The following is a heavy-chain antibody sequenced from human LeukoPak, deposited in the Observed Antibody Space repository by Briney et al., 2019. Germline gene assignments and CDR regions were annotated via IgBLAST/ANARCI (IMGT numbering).Heavy chain of an antibody. CDR3: ARQYYDFWSGYYTNFDY. V-gene: IGHV5-51*01. D-gene: IGHD3-3*01. J-gene: IGHJ4*02. Sequence: RGESLKISCKGSGYSFTSYWIGWVRQMPGKGLEWMGIIYPGDSDTRYSPSFQGQVTISADESISTAYLQWSSLKASDTAMYYCARQYYDFWSGYYTNFDYWGQGTLVTVSS. CDR2: IYPGDSDT. CDR1: GYSFTSYW.